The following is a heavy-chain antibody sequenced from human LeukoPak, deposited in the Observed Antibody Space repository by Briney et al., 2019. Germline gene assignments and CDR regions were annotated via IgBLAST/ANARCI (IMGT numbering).Heavy chain of an antibody. CDR3: ARNARTQIPGSYDFWSGYYPKYYYYGMDV. Sequence: SETLSLTCAVYGGSFSGYYWSWIRQPPGKGLEWIGEINHSGSTNYNPSLKSRVTISVDTSKNQFSLKLSSVTAADTAVYYCARNARTQIPGSYDFWSGYYPKYYYYGMDVWGQGTTVTVSS. CDR2: INHSGST. D-gene: IGHD3-3*01. J-gene: IGHJ6*02. CDR1: GGSFSGYY. V-gene: IGHV4-34*01.